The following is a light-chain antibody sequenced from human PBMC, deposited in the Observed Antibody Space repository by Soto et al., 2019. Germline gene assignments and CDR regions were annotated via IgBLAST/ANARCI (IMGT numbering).Light chain of an antibody. Sequence: IVMTQSPVTLSMSPGDRATLSCRASQNVATNVAWYQQKPGQAPRLLIYGASIRATGVPARFIGSGSGTEFTLTIDRLQSEDFAVFYCHQATSGLRTFGRGTRVEV. CDR2: GAS. CDR1: QNVATN. V-gene: IGKV3-15*01. CDR3: HQATSGLRT. J-gene: IGKJ1*01.